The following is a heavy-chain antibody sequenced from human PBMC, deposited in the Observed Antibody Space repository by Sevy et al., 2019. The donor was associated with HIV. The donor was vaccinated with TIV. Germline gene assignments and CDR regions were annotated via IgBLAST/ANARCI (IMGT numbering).Heavy chain of an antibody. Sequence: SETLSLTCAVYGGSFSGYYWSWIRQPPGKGLEWIGEINHSGSTNYNPSLKSRVTISVDTSKNQFSLKLSSVTAADTAVYYCARGQDIAVAGIRQSAPPEYYFDYWGQGTLVTVSS. CDR2: INHSGST. V-gene: IGHV4-34*01. J-gene: IGHJ4*02. D-gene: IGHD6-19*01. CDR1: GGSFSGYY. CDR3: ARGQDIAVAGIRQSAPPEYYFDY.